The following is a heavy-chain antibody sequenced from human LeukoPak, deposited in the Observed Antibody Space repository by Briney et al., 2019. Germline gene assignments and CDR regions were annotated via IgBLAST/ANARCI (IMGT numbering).Heavy chain of an antibody. Sequence: ASVKVSCKASGGTFSSYAISWVRQAPGQGLEWMGGIIPIFGTANYAQKFQGRVTITADKSTSTAYMELSSLRSEDTAVYYCARDSGVGYSSSAYYMDVWGKGTTVTVSS. D-gene: IGHD6-6*01. CDR3: ARDSGVGYSSSAYYMDV. CDR2: IIPIFGTA. J-gene: IGHJ6*03. V-gene: IGHV1-69*06. CDR1: GGTFSSYA.